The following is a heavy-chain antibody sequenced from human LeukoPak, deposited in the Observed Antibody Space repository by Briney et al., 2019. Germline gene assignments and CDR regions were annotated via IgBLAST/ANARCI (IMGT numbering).Heavy chain of an antibody. D-gene: IGHD3-16*02. CDR3: ARDDGASSLLDF. CDR2: ISYDGSNK. Sequence: GGSLRLSCAASGFTFSSYAMHWVRQAPGKGLEWVAVISYDGSNKYYADSVKGRFTISRGNTKNSLYLQMDSLTTEDTAVYYCARDDGASSLLDFWGQGTLVTVSS. V-gene: IGHV3-30-3*01. CDR1: GFTFSSYA. J-gene: IGHJ4*02.